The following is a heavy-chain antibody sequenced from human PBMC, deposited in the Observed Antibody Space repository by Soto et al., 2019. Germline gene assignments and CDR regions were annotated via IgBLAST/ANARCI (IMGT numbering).Heavy chain of an antibody. J-gene: IGHJ4*02. CDR3: ARWSYLDY. CDR2: ISGSDGKT. CDR1: GFTFSAYG. D-gene: IGHD3-3*01. Sequence: VQLLESGGGLVQPGGSLRLSCAASGFTFSAYGMSWVRQAPGKGPEWVSGISGSDGKTFYADSVKGRFSISRDTSQSTLYLQMNSLRADDTAMYYCARWSYLDYWGQGTRVTVSS. V-gene: IGHV3-23*01.